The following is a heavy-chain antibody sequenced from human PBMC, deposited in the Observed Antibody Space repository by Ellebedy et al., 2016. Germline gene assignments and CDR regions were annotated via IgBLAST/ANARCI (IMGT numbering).Heavy chain of an antibody. CDR2: INPDSGGT. Sequence: ASVKVSCKTSGYSFTYHYIHWVRQAPGQGLEWMGWINPDSGGTSFAQKFQGWVTLTRDTSINTAYMELKSLKSDDAAVYFCARETGMAVANALDVWGQGTMVTVSS. D-gene: IGHD6-19*01. J-gene: IGHJ3*01. V-gene: IGHV1-2*04. CDR3: ARETGMAVANALDV. CDR1: GYSFTYHY.